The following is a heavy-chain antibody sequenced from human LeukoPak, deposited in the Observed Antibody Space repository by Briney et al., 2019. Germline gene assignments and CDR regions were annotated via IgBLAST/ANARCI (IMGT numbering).Heavy chain of an antibody. CDR3: ARGLPMNGAFDI. J-gene: IGHJ3*02. CDR2: INHSGST. D-gene: IGHD3-22*01. Sequence: PGGSLRLSCAASGFTFSSYSMNWIRQPPGKGLEWIGEINHSGSTNYNPSLKSRVTISVDTSKNQFSLKLSSVTAADTAVYYCARGLPMNGAFDIWGQGTMVTVSS. V-gene: IGHV4-34*01. CDR1: GFTFSSYS.